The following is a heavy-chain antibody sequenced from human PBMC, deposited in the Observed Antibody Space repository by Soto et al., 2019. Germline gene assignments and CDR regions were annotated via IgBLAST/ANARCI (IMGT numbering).Heavy chain of an antibody. V-gene: IGHV4-39*01. CDR3: ARLSRFLEWLPTQNRLFDY. Sequence: SETLSLTCTVSGGSISSSSYYWGWIRQPPGKGLEWIGSIYYSGSTYYNPSLKSRVTISVDTSKNQFSLKLSSVTAADTAVYYCARLSRFLEWLPTQNRLFDYWGQGTLVTVSS. CDR1: GGSISSSSYY. J-gene: IGHJ4*02. D-gene: IGHD3-3*01. CDR2: IYYSGST.